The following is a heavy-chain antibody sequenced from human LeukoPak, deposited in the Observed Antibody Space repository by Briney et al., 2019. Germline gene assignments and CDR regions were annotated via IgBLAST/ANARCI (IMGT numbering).Heavy chain of an antibody. Sequence: GSLRLSFSASGFPFNTYAMSWVRPAPGKGLEWVSSISISGGSTYYADSVEGRFTISRDNSNNTLYLQMNSLRAEDTAVYYCAKVQLRFLEWSPNWFDPWGQGTLVTVSS. CDR3: AKVQLRFLEWSPNWFDP. J-gene: IGHJ5*02. V-gene: IGHV3-23*01. D-gene: IGHD3-3*01. CDR1: GFPFNTYA. CDR2: ISISGGST.